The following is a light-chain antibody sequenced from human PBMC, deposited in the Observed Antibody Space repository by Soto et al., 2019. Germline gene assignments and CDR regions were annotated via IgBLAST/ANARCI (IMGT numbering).Light chain of an antibody. V-gene: IGLV2-14*01. CDR1: ISDVGGYNF. J-gene: IGLJ1*01. CDR3: SSYASSSTPCV. Sequence: QSALTQPASVSGSPGQSITISCTGTISDVGGYNFVSWYQQHPGKAPKVMIYEVSYRPSGVPNRFSGSKSGNTASLTISGLQADDEADYYCSSYASSSTPCVFGTGTKLTVL. CDR2: EVS.